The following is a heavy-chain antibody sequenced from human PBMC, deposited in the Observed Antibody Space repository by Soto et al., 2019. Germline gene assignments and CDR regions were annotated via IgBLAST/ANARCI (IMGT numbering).Heavy chain of an antibody. D-gene: IGHD4-17*01. J-gene: IGHJ4*02. Sequence: EVQLVESGGDLVKPGGCLRLSCATSGITFTNAWMSWVRQAPGKGLEWVGRIKNKADGGTTDYAAPGRGRFTISRNDSKNTLFVQMNSLETEDTAVYYCTTDPGDYEDFWGQGTLITVSS. CDR3: TTDPGDYEDF. CDR2: IKNKADGGTT. V-gene: IGHV3-15*01. CDR1: GITFTNAW.